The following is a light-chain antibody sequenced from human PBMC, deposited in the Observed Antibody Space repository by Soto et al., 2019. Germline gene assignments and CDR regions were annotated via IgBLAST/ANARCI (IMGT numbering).Light chain of an antibody. Sequence: EVVLTQSPATLSLSPGERATLSCRASQSVSSYLAWYQQKPGQAPRLLIYDASNRATGIPARFSASESGTDFTLIISSLESEDFAVYYCQQRSNWPFTFGQGTRLEIK. J-gene: IGKJ5*01. CDR1: QSVSSY. V-gene: IGKV3-11*01. CDR2: DAS. CDR3: QQRSNWPFT.